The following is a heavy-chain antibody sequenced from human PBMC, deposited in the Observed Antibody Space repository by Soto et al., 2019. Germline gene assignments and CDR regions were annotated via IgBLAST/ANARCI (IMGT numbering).Heavy chain of an antibody. CDR3: ARADPDASVGY. CDR1: GGSMSSYF. J-gene: IGHJ4*02. D-gene: IGHD2-15*01. V-gene: IGHV4-59*01. CDR2: ISYSGST. Sequence: SETLSLTCTVSGGSMSSYFWTWLRQSPGRGLEWIGYISYSGSTYYNPSLKSRVTISADTSKNQFSLRMNSMIAADTAVYYCARADPDASVGYWGQGTLVTVSS.